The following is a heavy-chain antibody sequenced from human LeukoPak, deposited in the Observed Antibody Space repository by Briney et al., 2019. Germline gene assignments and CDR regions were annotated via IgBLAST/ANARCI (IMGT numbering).Heavy chain of an antibody. CDR2: INHSGST. D-gene: IGHD6-13*01. V-gene: IGHV4-34*01. Sequence: SETLSLTCAVYGASFSGYYWSWIRQPPGKGLEWIGEINHSGSTNYNPSLKSRVTISVDTSKNQFSLKLSSVTAADTAVYYCAGGSSPGYWGQGTLVTVSS. J-gene: IGHJ4*02. CDR3: AGGSSPGY. CDR1: GASFSGYY.